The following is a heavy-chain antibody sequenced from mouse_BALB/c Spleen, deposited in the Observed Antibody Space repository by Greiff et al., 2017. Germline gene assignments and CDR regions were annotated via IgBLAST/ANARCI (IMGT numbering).Heavy chain of an antibody. CDR1: GYSFTSYW. Sequence: EVKLVESGTALARPGASVKISCKASGYSFTSYWVHRVNQKPGPGLEWIGSICAGNSDTSYNQKFKGKAKLSAVTSASTAYMELSSLTNEDSAVYYCTTVVEGWYFDVWGAGTTVTVSS. D-gene: IGHD1-1*01. CDR2: ICAGNSDT. V-gene: IGHV1-5*01. J-gene: IGHJ1*01. CDR3: TTVVEGWYFDV.